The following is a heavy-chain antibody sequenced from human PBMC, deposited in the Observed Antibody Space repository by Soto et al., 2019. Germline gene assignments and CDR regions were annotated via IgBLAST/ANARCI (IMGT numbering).Heavy chain of an antibody. CDR2: MNPNNGNT. CDR1: AYTFTSYD. Sequence: ASVKVSCKAAAYTFTSYDISWVRQATGQDFEWMGWMNPNNGNTAYAQKFQGRVTMTRDTSKSTAFMELSSLTSEDTAVYYCARGPRKWGVDYWGQGTLVTVSS. D-gene: IGHD7-27*01. V-gene: IGHV1-8*01. CDR3: ARGPRKWGVDY. J-gene: IGHJ4*02.